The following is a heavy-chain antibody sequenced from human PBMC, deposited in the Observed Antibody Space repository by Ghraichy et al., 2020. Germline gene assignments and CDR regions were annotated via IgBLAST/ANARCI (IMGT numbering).Heavy chain of an antibody. Sequence: GESLNISYTVSGLAVTSTYVIWVRQTPGKGLEWVSVVFAGGFPDYADSVQGRFTISRDISKNTVYLDMDSLRSEDTALYYCATGGPAATDCTSTSCFREPNDFWGQGTQVTVSS. J-gene: IGHJ4*02. CDR3: ATGGPAATDCTSTSCFREPNDF. D-gene: IGHD2-2*01. CDR1: GLAVTSTY. V-gene: IGHV3-53*01. CDR2: VFAGGFP.